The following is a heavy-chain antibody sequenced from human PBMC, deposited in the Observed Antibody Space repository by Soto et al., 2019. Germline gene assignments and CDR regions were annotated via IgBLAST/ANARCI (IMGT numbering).Heavy chain of an antibody. Sequence: SETLSLTCTVSGDSISNFYWNWIRQPSGKGLEWIGSIYYGGTSYNPSLKSRVTISIDTSKNHFSLKLGSVTAADTAVYYCARKFSGLYSGFGPWGQGILVTVSP. V-gene: IGHV4-59*01. J-gene: IGHJ5*02. CDR3: ARKFSGLYSGFGP. CDR1: GDSISNFY. D-gene: IGHD6-19*01. CDR2: IYYGGT.